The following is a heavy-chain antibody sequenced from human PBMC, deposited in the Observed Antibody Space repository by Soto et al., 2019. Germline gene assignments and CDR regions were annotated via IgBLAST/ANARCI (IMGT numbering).Heavy chain of an antibody. CDR1: GFTVSSDY. D-gene: IGHD4-17*01. V-gene: IGHV3-53*01. CDR2: IYTGGST. J-gene: IGHJ5*02. Sequence: EVQLVESGGDLIQPGGSLRLSCAASGFTVSSDYMSWVRQAPGKGLEWVSVIYTGGSTYYADSVKGRFTFSRDNSKNTLYLQMNSLSAEDTAVYYCARAYGGNPALFDPWGQGTLVTVSS. CDR3: ARAYGGNPALFDP.